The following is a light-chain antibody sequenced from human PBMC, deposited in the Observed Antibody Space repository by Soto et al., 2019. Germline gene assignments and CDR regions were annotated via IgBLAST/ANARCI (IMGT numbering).Light chain of an antibody. Sequence: EIVLTQSPGTLSLSPGERATLSCRASQSVSSSYLAWYQQKPGQAPRLLIYGASSRATGIPDRFSGSGSGTDFTLTISRLEPEDFAVYYCQQYGSSPGTFGQGTNVELK. CDR1: QSVSSSY. CDR3: QQYGSSPGT. V-gene: IGKV3-20*01. J-gene: IGKJ1*01. CDR2: GAS.